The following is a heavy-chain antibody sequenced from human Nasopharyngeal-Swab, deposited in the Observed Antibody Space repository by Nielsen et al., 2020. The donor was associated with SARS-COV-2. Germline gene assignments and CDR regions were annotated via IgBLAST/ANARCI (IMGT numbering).Heavy chain of an antibody. D-gene: IGHD6-19*01. Sequence: VRQAPGKGLEWVAVISYDGSNKYYADSVKGRFTISRDISKNTLYLQMNSLRAEDTAVYYCAKGNMAVAFDYWGQGTLVTVSS. V-gene: IGHV3-30-3*02. CDR3: AKGNMAVAFDY. CDR2: ISYDGSNK. J-gene: IGHJ4*02.